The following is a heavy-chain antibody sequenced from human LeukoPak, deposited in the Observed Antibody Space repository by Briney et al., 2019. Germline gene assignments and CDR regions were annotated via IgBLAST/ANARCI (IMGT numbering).Heavy chain of an antibody. V-gene: IGHV3-23*01. CDR3: AKGLRYFDWLSLH. J-gene: IGHJ4*02. CDR2: ISGSGGST. Sequence: GGSLRLSCAASGFTFSSYWMHWVRQAPGKGLEWVSAISGSGGSTYYADSVKGRFTISRDNSKNTLYLQMNSLRAEDTAVYYCAKGLRYFDWLSLHWGQGTLVTVSS. CDR1: GFTFSSYW. D-gene: IGHD3-9*01.